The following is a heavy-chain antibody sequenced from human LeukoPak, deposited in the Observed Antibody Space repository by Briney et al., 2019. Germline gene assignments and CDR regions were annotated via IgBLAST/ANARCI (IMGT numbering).Heavy chain of an antibody. CDR2: IYYSGST. V-gene: IGHV4-34*01. CDR3: AREPLMITFGGVIAPENYFDY. J-gene: IGHJ4*02. Sequence: SETLSLTCAVYGGSFSGYYWSWIRQPPGKGLEWIGSIYYSGSTCYNPSLKSRVTISVDTSKNQFSLKLSSVTAADTAVYYCAREPLMITFGGVIAPENYFDYWGQGTLVTVSS. D-gene: IGHD3-16*02. CDR1: GGSFSGYY.